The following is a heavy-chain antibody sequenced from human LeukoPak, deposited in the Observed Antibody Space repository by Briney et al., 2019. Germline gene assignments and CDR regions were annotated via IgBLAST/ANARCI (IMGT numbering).Heavy chain of an antibody. J-gene: IGHJ4*02. V-gene: IGHV4-34*01. CDR3: ARARQDYIWGSYRYYFDY. Sequence: SETLSLTCAVYGGSFSGYYWGWIHQPPGKGLEWIGEINHSGSTNYNPSLKSRVTISVDTSKNQFSLKLSSVTAADTAVYYCARARQDYIWGSYRYYFDYWGQGTLVTVSS. CDR1: GGSFSGYY. CDR2: INHSGST. D-gene: IGHD3-16*02.